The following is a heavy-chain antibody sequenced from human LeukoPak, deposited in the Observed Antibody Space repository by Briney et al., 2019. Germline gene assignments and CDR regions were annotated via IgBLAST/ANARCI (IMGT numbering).Heavy chain of an antibody. CDR3: ARDEGSGSYSVGFDY. V-gene: IGHV3-11*01. CDR1: GFTFSDYY. J-gene: IGHJ4*02. CDR2: ISSRGSTI. Sequence: GGSLRLSCAASGFTFSDYYMSWIRQAPGKGLEWVSYISSRGSTIYYADSVKGRFTISRDNAKTSLYLQMNSLRAEDTAVYYCARDEGSGSYSVGFDYWGQGTLVTVSS. D-gene: IGHD3-10*01.